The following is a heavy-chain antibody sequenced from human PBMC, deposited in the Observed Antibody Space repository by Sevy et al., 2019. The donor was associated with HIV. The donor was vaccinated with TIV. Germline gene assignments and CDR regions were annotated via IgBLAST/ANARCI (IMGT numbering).Heavy chain of an antibody. Sequence: GGYLRLSCAASGFTFSSYEMNWVRQAPGKGLEWVSYISSSGSTIYYADSVKGRFTISRDNAKNSLYLQMNSLRAEDTAVYYCARGANAWHYYYYYGMDVGGQGTTVTVSS. V-gene: IGHV3-48*03. CDR3: ARGANAWHYYYYYGMDV. D-gene: IGHD5-12*01. CDR1: GFTFSSYE. CDR2: ISSSGSTI. J-gene: IGHJ6*02.